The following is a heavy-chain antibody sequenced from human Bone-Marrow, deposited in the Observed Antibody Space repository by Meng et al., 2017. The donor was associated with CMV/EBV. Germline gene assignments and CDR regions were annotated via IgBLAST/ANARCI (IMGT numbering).Heavy chain of an antibody. V-gene: IGHV3-30*04. CDR1: GFTFSSYA. CDR3: ARAPERYCSSTSCYQGDY. D-gene: IGHD2-2*01. CDR2: ISYDGSNK. Sequence: GESLKISCAASGFTFSSYAMHWVRQAPGKGLEWVAVISYDGSNKYYADSVKGRFTISRDNSKNTLYLQMNSLRAEDTAVYYCARAPERYCSSTSCYQGDYWRQGTLVTVSS. J-gene: IGHJ4*02.